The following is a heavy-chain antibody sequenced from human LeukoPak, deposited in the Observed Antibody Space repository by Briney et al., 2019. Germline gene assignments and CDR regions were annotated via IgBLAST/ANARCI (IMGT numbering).Heavy chain of an antibody. CDR3: ARDDAIAAAGTNWCDP. Sequence: GGSLRLSCAASGFTFRSYSMNWVRQAPGKGLEWVSSISSSSSYIYYADSVKGRFTISRDNAKNSLYLQMNSLRAEDTAVYYCARDDAIAAAGTNWCDPWVQGTLVTVSS. J-gene: IGHJ5*02. D-gene: IGHD6-13*01. CDR1: GFTFRSYS. CDR2: ISSSSSYI. V-gene: IGHV3-21*01.